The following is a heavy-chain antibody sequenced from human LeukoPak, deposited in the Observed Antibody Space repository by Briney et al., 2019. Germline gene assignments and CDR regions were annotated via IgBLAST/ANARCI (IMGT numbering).Heavy chain of an antibody. CDR2: LRKDATYS. J-gene: IGHJ4*02. Sequence: GGSLRLSCAASGFPFSSYGMYWVRQTPDKGLQWVAYLRKDATYSNYADSVRGRFTISRDNSKNALDLQMSSLRVEDTAVYYWGLGGPTKGDFDYWGQGTLVTVSS. D-gene: IGHD1-26*01. CDR3: GLGGPTKGDFDY. CDR1: GFPFSSYG. V-gene: IGHV3-30*02.